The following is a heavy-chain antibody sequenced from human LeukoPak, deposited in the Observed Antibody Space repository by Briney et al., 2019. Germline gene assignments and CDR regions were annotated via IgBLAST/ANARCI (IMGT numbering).Heavy chain of an antibody. CDR2: IGTAGDT. CDR1: GFTFSSYD. Sequence: GGSLRLSCAASGFTFSSYDMHWVRQATGKGLEWVSAIGTAGDTYYPGSVKGRFTISRENAKNSLYLQMNSLRAGDTAVYYCARTNYDFWSGYYDGWGQGTLVIVSS. CDR3: ARTNYDFWSGYYDG. D-gene: IGHD3-3*01. J-gene: IGHJ4*02. V-gene: IGHV3-13*01.